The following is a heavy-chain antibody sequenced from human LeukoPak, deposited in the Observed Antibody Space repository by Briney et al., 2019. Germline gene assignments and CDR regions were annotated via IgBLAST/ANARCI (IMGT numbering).Heavy chain of an antibody. V-gene: IGHV4-59*01. CDR2: IYYSGST. CDR1: GGSISSYY. Sequence: SETLSLTCTVSGGSISSYYWSWIRQPPGKGLEWIGYIYYSGSTNYNPSLKSRVTISVDTSKNQFSLKLSSVTAADTAVYYCARTITIFGWYMDVWGKGTTVTVSS. J-gene: IGHJ6*03. CDR3: ARTITIFGWYMDV. D-gene: IGHD3-3*01.